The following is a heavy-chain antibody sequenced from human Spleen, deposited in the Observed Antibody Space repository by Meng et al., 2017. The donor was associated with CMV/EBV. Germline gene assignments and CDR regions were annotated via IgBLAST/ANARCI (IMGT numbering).Heavy chain of an antibody. Sequence: SETLSLTCNVSGASVSSSDYYWSWVRQPPGKGLEWIGYIHSYGSTYYNPSLRSRVTISLDTSKNQLSLNLSSVTAADTAVYYCARDSPAGLPPYYYGADVWGQGTTVTVSS. V-gene: IGHV4-61*08. J-gene: IGHJ6*02. CDR1: GASVSSSDYY. CDR3: ARDSPAGLPPYYYGADV. CDR2: IHSYGST. D-gene: IGHD5-18*01.